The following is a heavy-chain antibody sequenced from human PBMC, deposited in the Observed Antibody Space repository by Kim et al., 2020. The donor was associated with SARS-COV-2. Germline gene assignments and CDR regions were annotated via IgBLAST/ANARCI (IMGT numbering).Heavy chain of an antibody. CDR3: AKVHRPTLTNGFFDV. D-gene: IGHD3-9*01. CDR1: GYNFSIYW. V-gene: IGHV5-51*01. J-gene: IGHJ3*01. Sequence: GESLKISCKTSGYNFSIYWIGWVRQLPGKGLDWMAIIYPGDSDTRYSPSFRGHVTVSADKSTTTAYLQLSSLKASDTATYYCAKVHRPTLTNGFFDVWGQGTLVTVSS. CDR2: IYPGDSDT.